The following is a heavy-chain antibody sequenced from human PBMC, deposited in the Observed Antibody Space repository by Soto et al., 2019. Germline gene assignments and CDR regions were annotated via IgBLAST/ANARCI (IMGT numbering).Heavy chain of an antibody. CDR2: ISSTTNYI. Sequence: GGSPRLSCAASGFTFTRYSMNWVRQAPGKGLEWVSSISSTTNYIYYGDSMKGRFTISRDNAKNSLYLEMNSLRAEDTAVYYWSRESDDLPSLFAVRGQGTLVTVAS. J-gene: IGHJ4*02. D-gene: IGHD1-1*01. CDR1: GFTFTRYS. V-gene: IGHV3-21*06. CDR3: SRESDDLPSLFAV.